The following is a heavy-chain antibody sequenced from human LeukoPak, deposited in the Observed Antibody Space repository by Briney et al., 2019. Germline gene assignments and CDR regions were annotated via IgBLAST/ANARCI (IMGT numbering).Heavy chain of an antibody. CDR2: IYYSGST. V-gene: IGHV4-59*01. J-gene: IGHJ3*02. D-gene: IGHD3-3*02. CDR3: ARDDILGAFDI. CDR1: GGSISSYY. Sequence: SETLSLTCTVSGGSISSYYRSWIRQPPGKGLEWIGYIYYSGSTNYNPSLKSRVTISVDTSKNQFSLKLSSVTAADTAVYYCARDDILGAFDIWGQGTMVTVSS.